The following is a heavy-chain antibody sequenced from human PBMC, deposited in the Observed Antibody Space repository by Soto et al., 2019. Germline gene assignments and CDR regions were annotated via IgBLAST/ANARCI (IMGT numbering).Heavy chain of an antibody. J-gene: IGHJ6*02. CDR3: AREYTAWPLAYGLDV. CDR2: IYSGGST. CDR1: GLTVSSNY. V-gene: IGHV3-53*01. D-gene: IGHD2-2*02. Sequence: GGSLRLSCATSGLTVSSNYISWVRQAPGKGLERVSVIYSGGSTYYADSVKGRFTISRDNAKHSVSLQMNSLRAEDTAVYYCAREYTAWPLAYGLDVWGQGTTVTVAS.